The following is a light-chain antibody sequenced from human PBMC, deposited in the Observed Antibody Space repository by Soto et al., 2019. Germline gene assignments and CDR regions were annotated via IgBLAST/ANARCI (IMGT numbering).Light chain of an antibody. Sequence: EIVLTHSPATLSVSLGDSSTLSCGASQSVSLSLAWFQMRPGQPPRLLIYGASTRATDIPARFSGGGSGTDFTLTISRLEPEDFAVYYCQQFSSYPLTFGGGTKVDIK. CDR2: GAS. CDR3: QQFSSYPLT. V-gene: IGKV3-15*01. CDR1: QSVSLS. J-gene: IGKJ4*01.